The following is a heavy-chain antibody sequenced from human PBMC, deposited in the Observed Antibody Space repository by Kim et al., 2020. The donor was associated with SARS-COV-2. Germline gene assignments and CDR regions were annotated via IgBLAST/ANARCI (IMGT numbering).Heavy chain of an antibody. CDR3: AKGYYGSGSYSSGMDV. D-gene: IGHD3-10*01. CDR2: ISGSGGST. CDR1: GFTFSSYA. V-gene: IGHV3-23*01. Sequence: GGSLRLSCAASGFTFSSYAMSWVRQAPGKGLEWVSAISGSGGSTYYADSVKGRFTISRDNSKNTLYLQMNSLRAEDTAVYYCAKGYYGSGSYSSGMDVWGQGTTVTVSS. J-gene: IGHJ6*02.